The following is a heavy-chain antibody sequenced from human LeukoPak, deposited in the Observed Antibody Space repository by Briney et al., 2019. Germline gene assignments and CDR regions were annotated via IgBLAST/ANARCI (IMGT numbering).Heavy chain of an antibody. Sequence: PSETLSLTCAVSGGSISSSNWWSWVRQPPGKGLEWIGEIYHSGSTNYNPSLKSRVTISVDKSKNQFSLKLSSVTTADTAVYYCAGIGGMYNWFDPWGQGTLVTVSS. J-gene: IGHJ5*02. V-gene: IGHV4-4*02. CDR3: AGIGGMYNWFDP. D-gene: IGHD1-26*01. CDR2: IYHSGST. CDR1: GGSISSSNW.